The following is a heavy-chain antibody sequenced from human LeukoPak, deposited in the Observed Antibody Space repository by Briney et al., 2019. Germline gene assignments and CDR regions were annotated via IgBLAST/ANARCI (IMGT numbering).Heavy chain of an antibody. CDR3: AREGHCSGGSCLDY. CDR2: INPNSGGT. CDR1: GYTCTAYY. D-gene: IGHD2-15*01. V-gene: IGHV1-2*02. J-gene: IGHJ4*02. Sequence: GASVKVSCKASGYTCTAYYMHWVRQAPGQGLEWMGWINPNSGGTNFAQTFQGRDTMTRDTSISTVSMELSRLRPDDTAVYYCAREGHCSGGSCLDYWGQGTLVTVSS.